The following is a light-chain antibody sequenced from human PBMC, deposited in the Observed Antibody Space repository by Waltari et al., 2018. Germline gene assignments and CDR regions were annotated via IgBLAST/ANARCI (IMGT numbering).Light chain of an antibody. J-gene: IGLJ1*01. CDR1: GRDIGASQY. Sequence: QSALTQPASVSGSPGQSITISCSGIGRDIGASQYVSWYQQHPGKAPKLMIYEVTYRPSGVSDRFSGSKSGNTASLTISGLQAEDEADYFCCTYTSSDTRVFGTGTKVTVL. CDR2: EVT. V-gene: IGLV2-14*03. CDR3: CTYTSSDTRV.